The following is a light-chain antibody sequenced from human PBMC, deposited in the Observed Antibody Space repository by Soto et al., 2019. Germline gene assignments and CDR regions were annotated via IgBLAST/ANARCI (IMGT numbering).Light chain of an antibody. Sequence: DIQVTQSPSSVSASVGDRVTITCRASQDINNWLAWYQQKPGKAPKLLIYTTSNLQSGVPSRFSGSGSGTDFTLTISSLQPEDFANYYCQQANSFPLTFGGGTKVEIK. V-gene: IGKV1D-12*01. CDR1: QDINNW. CDR2: TTS. J-gene: IGKJ4*01. CDR3: QQANSFPLT.